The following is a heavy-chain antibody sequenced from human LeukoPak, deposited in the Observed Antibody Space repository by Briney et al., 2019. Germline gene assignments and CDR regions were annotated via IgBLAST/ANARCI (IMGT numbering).Heavy chain of an antibody. CDR2: ISWNSGSI. CDR3: AKGLNRLRYFDWFDY. V-gene: IGHV3-9*01. J-gene: IGHJ5*01. Sequence: GGSLRLSCAASGFTFDDYAMHWVRQAPGKGLEWVSGISWNSGSIRYADSVKGRFTISRDNAKNSLYLQMNSLRAEDTALYYCAKGLNRLRYFDWFDYWGQGTLVTVSS. D-gene: IGHD3-9*01. CDR1: GFTFDDYA.